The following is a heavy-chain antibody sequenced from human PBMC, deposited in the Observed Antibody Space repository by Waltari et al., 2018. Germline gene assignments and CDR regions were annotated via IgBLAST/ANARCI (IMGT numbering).Heavy chain of an antibody. CDR2: IRSKAYGGTP. Sequence: EVQLVESGGGLTQPGRSLRLPCTTSGPVFSSFSISWVRQAPGKGLEWVGFIRSKAYGGTPKYAASVRDRFTMSRDDSKSIAYLEMNSLKTEDTAMYFCTTQNTFWSWSYWGRGTLVTVSS. J-gene: IGHJ4*02. D-gene: IGHD3-3*01. CDR3: TTQNTFWSWSY. CDR1: GPVFSSFS. V-gene: IGHV3-49*04.